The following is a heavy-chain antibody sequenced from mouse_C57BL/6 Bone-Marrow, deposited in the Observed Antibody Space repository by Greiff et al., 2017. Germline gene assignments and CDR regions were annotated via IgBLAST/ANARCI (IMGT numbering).Heavy chain of an antibody. CDR3: ARADYYGSSYGYFCG. CDR2: ISYSGST. J-gene: IGHJ1*03. Sequence: EVKLQESGPGLAKPSQTLSLTCSVTGYSITSDYWNWIRKFPGKKLEYMGYISYSGSTYYNPSLKSRISITRDTSKYQYYLQLKSVTTEDTATDYCARADYYGSSYGYFCGWGTGATVTVSS. D-gene: IGHD1-1*01. V-gene: IGHV3-8*01. CDR1: GYSITSDY.